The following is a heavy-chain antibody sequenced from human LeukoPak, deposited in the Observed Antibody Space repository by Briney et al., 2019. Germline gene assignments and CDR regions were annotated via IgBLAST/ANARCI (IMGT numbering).Heavy chain of an antibody. CDR2: IYYSGST. CDR1: GYSISSSSYY. J-gene: IGHJ4*02. Sequence: PSETLSLTCTVSGYSISSSSYYWGWIRQPPGKGLEWIGSIYYSGSTYYNPSLKSRVTISVDTSKNQFSLKLSSVTAADTAVYYCARILMNNWNDVYFDYWGQGTLVTVSS. CDR3: ARILMNNWNDVYFDY. V-gene: IGHV4-39*07. D-gene: IGHD1-1*01.